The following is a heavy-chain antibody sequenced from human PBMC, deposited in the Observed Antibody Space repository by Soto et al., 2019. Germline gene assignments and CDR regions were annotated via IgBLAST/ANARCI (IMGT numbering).Heavy chain of an antibody. CDR2: TYYRSKWYN. CDR1: GDSVSSNSAA. CDR3: AIDVAIYDFWSGYYSPFDY. J-gene: IGHJ4*02. D-gene: IGHD3-3*01. Sequence: SQTLSLTCAISGDSVSSNSAAWNWIRQSPSRGLEWLGRTYYRSKWYNDYAVSVKSRITINPDTSKNQFSLQLNSVTPEDTAVYFCAIDVAIYDFWSGYYSPFDYWGQETLVTVSS. V-gene: IGHV6-1*01.